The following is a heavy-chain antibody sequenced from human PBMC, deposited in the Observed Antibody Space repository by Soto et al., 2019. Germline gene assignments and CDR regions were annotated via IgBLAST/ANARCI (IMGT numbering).Heavy chain of an antibody. CDR1: GFTFSSYW. D-gene: IGHD3-22*01. Sequence: GGSLRLSCAASGFTFSSYWMSWVRQAPGKGLEWVANIKQDGSEKYYVDSVKGRFTISRDNAKNSLYLQMNSLRAEDTAVYYSARGTRRDYYDSSAPRYFDLWGRGTLVTVSS. J-gene: IGHJ2*01. V-gene: IGHV3-7*05. CDR3: ARGTRRDYYDSSAPRYFDL. CDR2: IKQDGSEK.